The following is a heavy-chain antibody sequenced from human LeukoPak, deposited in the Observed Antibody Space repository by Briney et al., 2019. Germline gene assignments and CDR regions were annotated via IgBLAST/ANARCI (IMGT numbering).Heavy chain of an antibody. CDR1: GYTFTGYY. J-gene: IGHJ4*02. CDR3: AREGVGWFGEIYHDY. D-gene: IGHD3-10*01. Sequence: GASVKVSCKASGYTFTGYYTHWVRQAPGQGLEWMGWINPNSGGTNYAQKFQGRVTMTRDTSISTAYMELSRLRSDDTAVYYCAREGVGWFGEIYHDYWGQGTLVTVSS. CDR2: INPNSGGT. V-gene: IGHV1-2*02.